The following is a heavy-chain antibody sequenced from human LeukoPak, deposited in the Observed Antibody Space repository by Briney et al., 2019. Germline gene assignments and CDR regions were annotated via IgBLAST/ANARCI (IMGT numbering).Heavy chain of an antibody. D-gene: IGHD3-3*01. V-gene: IGHV1-18*04. Sequence: GPVKVSCKASGYTFTGYYLHWVRQAPGQGLEWMGWISAYNGNTNYAQKLQGRVTMTTDTSTSTAYMELRSLRSDDTAVYYCARDLYDFWSGYYTSPFFDYWGQGTLVTVSS. CDR1: GYTFTGYY. CDR3: ARDLYDFWSGYYTSPFFDY. J-gene: IGHJ4*02. CDR2: ISAYNGNT.